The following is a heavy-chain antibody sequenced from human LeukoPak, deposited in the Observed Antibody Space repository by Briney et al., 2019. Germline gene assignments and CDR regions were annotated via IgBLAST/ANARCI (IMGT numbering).Heavy chain of an antibody. D-gene: IGHD5-12*01. V-gene: IGHV4-34*01. CDR2: INHSGST. CDR1: GGSFSGYY. CDR3: ARGVGGVRVATFSWFDP. J-gene: IGHJ5*02. Sequence: SETLSLTCAVYGGSFSGYYWSWIRQPPGKGLEWIGEINHSGSTNYNPSLKSRVTISVDTSKNRFSLKLSSVTAADTAVYYCARGVGGVRVATFSWFDPWGQGTLVTVSS.